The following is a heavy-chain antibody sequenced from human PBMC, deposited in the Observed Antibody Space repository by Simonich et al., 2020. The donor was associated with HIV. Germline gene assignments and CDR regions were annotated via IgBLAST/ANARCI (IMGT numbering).Heavy chain of an antibody. J-gene: IGHJ4*02. CDR1: GGSFSGYY. D-gene: IGHD3-22*01. Sequence: QVQLQQWGAGLLKPSETLSLTCAVYGGSFSGYYWSGIRQPPGKGLEWIGEINHRGSTNYNPSLKSRVTISVDTSKNQFSLKLSSVTAADTAVYYCARRGPRYYDSSGYYSRWGQGTLVTVSS. CDR2: INHRGST. V-gene: IGHV4-34*01. CDR3: ARRGPRYYDSSGYYSR.